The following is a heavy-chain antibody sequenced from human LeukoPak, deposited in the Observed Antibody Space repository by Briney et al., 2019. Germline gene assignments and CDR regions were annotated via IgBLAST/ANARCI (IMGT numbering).Heavy chain of an antibody. D-gene: IGHD6-19*01. V-gene: IGHV3-23*01. Sequence: GGSLRLSCAASGFTFSTYDMTWVRQAPGKGLEWVSSISGSGGSTYYADSVKGRITTSRDNSKNTLYLQMNGLRAEDTAVYYCAKDLAAVPGNKYFAYWGQGTLVTVSS. CDR1: GFTFSTYD. CDR2: ISGSGGST. CDR3: AKDLAAVPGNKYFAY. J-gene: IGHJ4*02.